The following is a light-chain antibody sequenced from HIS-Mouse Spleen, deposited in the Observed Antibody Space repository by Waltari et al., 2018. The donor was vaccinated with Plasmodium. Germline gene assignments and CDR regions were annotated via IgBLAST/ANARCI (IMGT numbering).Light chain of an antibody. CDR1: RPNLGHNY. CDR2: YNN. Sequence: QSVLPQPPSVSAAPGPTVTIPCPGSRPNLGHNYVPWYQQLPGTAPKLLIYYNNKRPSGIPDRFSGSKSGTSATLGITGLQTGDEADYYCGTWDSSLSAGVVFGGGTKLTVL. V-gene: IGLV1-51*01. CDR3: GTWDSSLSAGVV. J-gene: IGLJ2*01.